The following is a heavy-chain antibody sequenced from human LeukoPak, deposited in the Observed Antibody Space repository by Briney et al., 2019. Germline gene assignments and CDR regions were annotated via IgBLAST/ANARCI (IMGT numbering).Heavy chain of an antibody. CDR1: GFTFADYA. V-gene: IGHV3-9*01. CDR3: AKERYYGSGAAYDY. J-gene: IGHJ4*02. D-gene: IGHD3-10*01. Sequence: GGSLRLSCAASGFTFADYAMHWVRQAPGKGLEWVSGISWNSGRMTYADSVKGRFTISRDNAKNSLYLQMNSLRTDDTALYYCAKERYYGSGAAYDYWGQGTLVTVSS. CDR2: ISWNSGRM.